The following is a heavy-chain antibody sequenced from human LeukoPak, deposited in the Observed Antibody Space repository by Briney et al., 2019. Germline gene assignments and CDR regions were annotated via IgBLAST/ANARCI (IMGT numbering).Heavy chain of an antibody. CDR1: GFTFSSYS. Sequence: GGSLRLSCAASGFTFSSYSMNWVRQAPGKGLEWVSSISSSSSYIYYADSVKGRFTISRDNAKNSLYLQMNSLRAEDTAVYYCARAEDPLKPMVRGEGDYYYYMDVWGKGTTVTISS. CDR2: ISSSSSYI. J-gene: IGHJ6*03. D-gene: IGHD3-10*01. CDR3: ARAEDPLKPMVRGEGDYYYYMDV. V-gene: IGHV3-21*01.